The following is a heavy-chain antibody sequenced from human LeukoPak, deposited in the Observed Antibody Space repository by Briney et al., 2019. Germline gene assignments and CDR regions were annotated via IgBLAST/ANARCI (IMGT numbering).Heavy chain of an antibody. V-gene: IGHV5-51*01. J-gene: IGHJ4*02. Sequence: GESLKISCKGSGYSFTSYWIGWVRQMPGKGLEWMGIIYPGDSDTRYSPSFQGQVTISADKSISTAYLQWSSLKASDTAMYYCARTYDSSGYYLYYFDYWGQGTLVTVSS. CDR2: IYPGDSDT. D-gene: IGHD3-22*01. CDR3: ARTYDSSGYYLYYFDY. CDR1: GYSFTSYW.